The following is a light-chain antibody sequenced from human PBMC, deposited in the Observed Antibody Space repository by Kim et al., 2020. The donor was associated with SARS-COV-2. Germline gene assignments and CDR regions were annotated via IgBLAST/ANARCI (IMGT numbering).Light chain of an antibody. Sequence: RQAAKLTCTGNSNIVGNQGAAWLQQHQGHPPKLLSYRNNNRPSGISERFSASRSGNTASLTITGLQPEDEADYYCSALDSSLSAWVFGGGTQLTVL. CDR3: SALDSSLSAWV. CDR2: RNN. CDR1: SNIVGNQG. J-gene: IGLJ3*02. V-gene: IGLV10-54*02.